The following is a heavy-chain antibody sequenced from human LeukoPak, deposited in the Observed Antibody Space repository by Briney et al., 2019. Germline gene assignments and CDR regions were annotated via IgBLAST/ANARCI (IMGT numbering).Heavy chain of an antibody. D-gene: IGHD6-13*01. V-gene: IGHV3-11*05. CDR2: ISSSSSYT. Sequence: GGSLRLSCAASGFTFSDYYMSWLRQAPGKGLERVSYISSSSSYTNYADSVKGRFTISRDNTKDSLYLQMNSLRVEDTAVYYCARGYSSPSDAFDIWGQGTMVTVSS. J-gene: IGHJ3*02. CDR3: ARGYSSPSDAFDI. CDR1: GFTFSDYY.